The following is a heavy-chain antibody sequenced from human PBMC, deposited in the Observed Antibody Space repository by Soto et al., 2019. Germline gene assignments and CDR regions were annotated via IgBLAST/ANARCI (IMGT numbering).Heavy chain of an antibody. Sequence: QVQLLQSGPEVKEPGASVKVSCKTSGYTFTSRGIYWVRQAPGQGLEWMGWISPDNGHTNYVQRFQDRVTLTTDTSTSTAYMELRSLRSDDTAVYYCGREAGDYNGYVDLWGRGTPVTVS. V-gene: IGHV1-18*01. CDR3: GREAGDYNGYVDL. CDR1: GYTFTSRG. D-gene: IGHD4-17*01. CDR2: ISPDNGHT. J-gene: IGHJ2*01.